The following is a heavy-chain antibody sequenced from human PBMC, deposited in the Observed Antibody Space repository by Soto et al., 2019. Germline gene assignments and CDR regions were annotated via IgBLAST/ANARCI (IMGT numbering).Heavy chain of an antibody. Sequence: SETLSLTCSVSGDSISSYYWSWIRQPPGKGLEWIGYIYYSGSTNYNPSFKSRVTISVDTPKNQFSLKLTSVTAADTAVYYCARVFWSGYYFDYWGQGTLVTVSS. CDR3: ARVFWSGYYFDY. CDR2: IYYSGST. V-gene: IGHV4-59*01. CDR1: GDSISSYY. D-gene: IGHD3-3*01. J-gene: IGHJ4*02.